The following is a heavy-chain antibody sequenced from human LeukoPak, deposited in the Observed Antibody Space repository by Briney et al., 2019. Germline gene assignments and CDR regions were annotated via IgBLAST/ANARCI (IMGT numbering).Heavy chain of an antibody. V-gene: IGHV3-9*03. CDR1: GFTFDDYA. Sequence: GRSLRLSCAASGFTFDDYAMHWVRQAPGKGLEWVSGISWNSGSIGYADSVKGRFTISRDNAKNSLYLQMNSLRAEDMALYYCAKGASGSLAYGDAFDIWGQGTMVTVSS. CDR3: AKGASGSLAYGDAFDI. CDR2: ISWNSGSI. D-gene: IGHD1-26*01. J-gene: IGHJ3*02.